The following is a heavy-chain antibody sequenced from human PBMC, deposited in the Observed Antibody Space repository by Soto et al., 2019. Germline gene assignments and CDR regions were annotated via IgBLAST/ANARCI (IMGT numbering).Heavy chain of an antibody. CDR2: ISAYYGNT. CDR1: GYTFTSYG. CDR3: ARVNWNYDLYYGMDV. D-gene: IGHD1-7*01. J-gene: IGHJ6*02. Sequence: ASVKVSCKASGYTFTSYGISWVRQAPGQGLEWMGWISAYYGNTNYAQKLQGRVTMTTDTSTSTAYMELRSLRSDDTAVYYCARVNWNYDLYYGMDVWGQGTTVTVSS. V-gene: IGHV1-18*04.